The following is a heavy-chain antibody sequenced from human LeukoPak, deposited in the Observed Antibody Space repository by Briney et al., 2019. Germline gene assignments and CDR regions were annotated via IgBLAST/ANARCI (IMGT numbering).Heavy chain of an antibody. CDR2: INPSGGST. D-gene: IGHD6-19*01. Sequence: ASVKVSCEASGYTFTSYYMHWVRQAPGQGLEWKGIINPSGGSTSYAQKFQGRVTMTRDTSTSTVYMELSSLRSEDTAVYYCASSPPVAGTIDYWGQGTLVTVSS. V-gene: IGHV1-46*01. CDR3: ASSPPVAGTIDY. CDR1: GYTFTSYY. J-gene: IGHJ4*02.